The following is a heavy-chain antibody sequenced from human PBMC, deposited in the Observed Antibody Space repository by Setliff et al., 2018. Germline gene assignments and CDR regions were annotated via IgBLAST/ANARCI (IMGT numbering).Heavy chain of an antibody. Sequence: ASVKVSCKASGYTFTSYGISWVRQAPGQGLEWMGWISAYNGNTNYAQKLQGRVTMTTDTSTSTAYMELRSLRSDDTAVYYCAREGDILTGYNFYYDMDVWGQGTTVTVSS. J-gene: IGHJ6*02. D-gene: IGHD3-9*01. CDR1: GYTFTSYG. CDR3: AREGDILTGYNFYYDMDV. CDR2: ISAYNGNT. V-gene: IGHV1-18*01.